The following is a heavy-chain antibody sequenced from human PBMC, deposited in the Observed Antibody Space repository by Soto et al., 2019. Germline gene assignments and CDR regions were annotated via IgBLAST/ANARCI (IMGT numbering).Heavy chain of an antibody. CDR1: GGSFSGYY. D-gene: IGHD4-4*01. CDR2: INHSGST. Sequence: PSETLSLTCAVYGGSFSGYYWSWIRQPPGKGLEWIGEINHSGSTNYNPSLKSRVTISVDTSKNQFSLKLSSVTAADTAVYYCASMTTVTFYYFDYWGQGTLVTVS. V-gene: IGHV4-34*01. CDR3: ASMTTVTFYYFDY. J-gene: IGHJ4*02.